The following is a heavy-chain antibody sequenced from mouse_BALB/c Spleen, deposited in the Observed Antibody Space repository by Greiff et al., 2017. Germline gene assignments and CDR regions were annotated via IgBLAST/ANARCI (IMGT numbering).Heavy chain of an antibody. Sequence: EVHLVESGPGLVKPSQSLSLTCTVTGYSITSDYAWNWIRQFPGNKLEWMGYISYSGSTSYNPSLKSRISITRDTSKNQFFLQLNSVTTEDTATYYCARGYGSSYFDYWGQGTTLTVSS. CDR2: ISYSGST. CDR1: GYSITSDYA. J-gene: IGHJ2*01. V-gene: IGHV3-2*02. D-gene: IGHD1-1*01. CDR3: ARGYGSSYFDY.